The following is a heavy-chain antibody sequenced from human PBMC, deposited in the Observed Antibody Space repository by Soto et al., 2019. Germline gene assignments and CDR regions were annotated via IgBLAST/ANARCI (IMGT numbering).Heavy chain of an antibody. V-gene: IGHV3-53*01. J-gene: IGHJ4*02. CDR2: IYSGGYT. D-gene: IGHD3-10*01. CDR1: GFTVSNNY. CDR3: AAQPGGGGY. Sequence: EVQLVESGGGLIQPGGSLRLSCAVSGFTVSNNYMSWVRQAPGKGLEGVSVIYSGGYTAYGDSVKGRFTISRDNSKNTFFFQRNSRGADDPALYYWAAQPGGGGYWGQGTLVTVSS.